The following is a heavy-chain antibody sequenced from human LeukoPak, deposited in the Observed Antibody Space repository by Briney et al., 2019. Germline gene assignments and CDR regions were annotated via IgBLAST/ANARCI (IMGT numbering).Heavy chain of an antibody. Sequence: GGSLRLSCAASGFTFSSYTLNWVRQAPGKGLEWVSSISSSSSYTYYADSLKGRFTISRDNAKNSLYLQMNSLRAEDTAVYYCARDRDYDYVWGSYRPDAFDIWDQGTMVTVSS. CDR3: ARDRDYDYVWGSYRPDAFDI. J-gene: IGHJ3*02. CDR2: ISSSSSYT. D-gene: IGHD3-16*02. CDR1: GFTFSSYT. V-gene: IGHV3-21*01.